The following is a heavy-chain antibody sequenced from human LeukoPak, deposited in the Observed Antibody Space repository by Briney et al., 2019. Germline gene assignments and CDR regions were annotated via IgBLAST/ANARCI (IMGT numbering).Heavy chain of an antibody. D-gene: IGHD3-22*01. CDR2: IYYSGST. Sequence: SQTLSLTCTVSGGSLSSGTYYWNWIRQHPGRGLEWIGYIYYSGSTYYNPSLKSRVTISVDTSKNQFSLKLSSVTAADTAMYYCARGTSGSSGYYEPLFDYWGQGTLVTVSS. CDR1: GGSLSSGTYY. V-gene: IGHV4-31*03. CDR3: ARGTSGSSGYYEPLFDY. J-gene: IGHJ4*02.